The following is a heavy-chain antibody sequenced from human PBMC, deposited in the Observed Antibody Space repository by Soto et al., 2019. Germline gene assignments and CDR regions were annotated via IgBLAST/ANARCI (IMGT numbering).Heavy chain of an antibody. Sequence: QVHLVQSGAEVKKPGASVKVSCKGSGYGFTTYGITWVRQAPGQGLEWMAWISAHNGNTNYAQKVQGRVTGTRDTSTGTAYMELRSLRYDDTAVYYCARGRYGDYWGQGALVTVSS. CDR1: GYGFTTYG. V-gene: IGHV1-18*01. CDR2: ISAHNGNT. CDR3: ARGRYGDY. D-gene: IGHD1-1*01. J-gene: IGHJ4*02.